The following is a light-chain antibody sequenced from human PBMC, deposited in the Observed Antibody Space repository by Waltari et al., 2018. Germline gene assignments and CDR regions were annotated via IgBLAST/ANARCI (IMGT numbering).Light chain of an antibody. J-gene: IGKJ4*01. CDR2: AAS. V-gene: IGKV1-9*01. Sequence: QLTQSPSFLSAPVGDRVTITCRASQGVGSYLAWYQQKPGEAPKLLIHAASTLQSGVPSRCSGSSSGTEFTLTVSSLQPEDFGTYYCQQVNTYPLTFGGGTKVEI. CDR3: QQVNTYPLT. CDR1: QGVGSY.